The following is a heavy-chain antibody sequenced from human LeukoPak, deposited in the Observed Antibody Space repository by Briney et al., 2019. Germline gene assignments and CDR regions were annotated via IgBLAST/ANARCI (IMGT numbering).Heavy chain of an antibody. CDR2: ISPDSTQI. CDR1: GFTFSGYT. J-gene: IGHJ3*02. D-gene: IGHD2-2*01. Sequence: PGGSLRLSCAASGFTFSGYTMNWVRQAPGKGLEWVSYISPDSTQIYYADSVKGRFTISRDNAKNLLYLQMNSLRAEDTAVYYCARDCSSTSCHDAFDIWGQGTMVTVSS. CDR3: ARDCSSTSCHDAFDI. V-gene: IGHV3-48*01.